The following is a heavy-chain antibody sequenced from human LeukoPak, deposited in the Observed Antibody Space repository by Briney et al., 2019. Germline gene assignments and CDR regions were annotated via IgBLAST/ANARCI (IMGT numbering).Heavy chain of an antibody. D-gene: IGHD6-19*01. CDR3: ARVRAVVYFDY. J-gene: IGHJ4*02. Sequence: PGGSLRLSCAASGFTVSSNYMSWVRQAPGKGLEWVSVIYSGGSTYYADSVKGRFTISRDNSKNTLYLQMNSLRAEDTAVYYCARVRAVVYFDYWGQGTLVTVSS. CDR2: IYSGGST. CDR1: GFTVSSNY. V-gene: IGHV3-53*01.